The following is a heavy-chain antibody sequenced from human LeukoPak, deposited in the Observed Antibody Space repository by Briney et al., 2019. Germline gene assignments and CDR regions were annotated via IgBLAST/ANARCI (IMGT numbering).Heavy chain of an antibody. Sequence: SETLSLTCTVSGGSISSGSYYWSWIRQPAGKGLEWIGRIYTSGSTYYNPSLKSRVTISVDTSKNQFSLKLSSVTAADTAVYYCARGGGGSFFYWFDPWGQGTLVTVSS. CDR2: IYTSGST. J-gene: IGHJ5*02. CDR3: ARGGGGSFFYWFDP. D-gene: IGHD1-26*01. CDR1: GGSISSGSYY. V-gene: IGHV4-61*02.